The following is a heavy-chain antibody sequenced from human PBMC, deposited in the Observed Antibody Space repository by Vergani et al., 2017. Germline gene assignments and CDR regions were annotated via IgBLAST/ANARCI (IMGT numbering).Heavy chain of an antibody. CDR2: IYSSGST. D-gene: IGHD5-18*01. CDR3: ARRPSMMRLPYFDY. Sequence: QVQLQESGPGLVKPSETLSLTCTVSGGSISSYYWSWIRQPPGKGLEWIGYIYSSGSTNYNPSLKSRVTISVDTSKNQFSLKLSSVTAADTAVYYCARRPSMMRLPYFDYWGQGTLVTVSS. J-gene: IGHJ4*02. V-gene: IGHV4-59*01. CDR1: GGSISSYY.